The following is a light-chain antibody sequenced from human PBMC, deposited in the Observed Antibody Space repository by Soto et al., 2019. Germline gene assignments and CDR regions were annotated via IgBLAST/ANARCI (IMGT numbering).Light chain of an antibody. V-gene: IGLV2-11*01. CDR3: CSYPGGHTSLL. CDR2: DVS. Sequence: QSALTQPRSVSGSPGQSVTISCTGTSSDVGGYNYVSWYQQHPGTVPKLMIYDVSNRPSGVPDRFSGSKSGNTASLTISGLQAEDEADYYCCSYPGGHTSLLFGGGTKLTVL. J-gene: IGLJ2*01. CDR1: SSDVGGYNY.